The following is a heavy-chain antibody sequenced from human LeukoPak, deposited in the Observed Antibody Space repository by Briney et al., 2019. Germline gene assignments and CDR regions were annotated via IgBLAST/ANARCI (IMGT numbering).Heavy chain of an antibody. CDR3: ARRSYNSPFRY. Sequence: SETLSLTCTVSGYSINSGYYWGWIRQPPGKGLEWIGSIYHSGSTYYNPSLKSRVTISVDTSKNQFSLRLSSVTAADTAVYYCARRSYNSPFRYWGQGTLVTVSS. V-gene: IGHV4-38-2*02. D-gene: IGHD5-24*01. J-gene: IGHJ4*02. CDR2: IYHSGST. CDR1: GYSINSGYY.